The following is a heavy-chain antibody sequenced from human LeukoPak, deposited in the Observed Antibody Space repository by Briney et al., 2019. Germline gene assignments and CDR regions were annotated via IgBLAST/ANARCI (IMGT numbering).Heavy chain of an antibody. D-gene: IGHD3-3*02. V-gene: IGHV4-31*03. CDR1: GGSISSGGYY. CDR2: IYYSGST. J-gene: IGHJ6*02. Sequence: SETLSLTCTVSGGSISSGGYYWSWIRQHPRKGLEWIGYIYYSGSTYYNPSLKSRVTISVDTSKNQFSLKLSSVTAADTAVYYCARALGHYYYYGMDVWGQGTTVTVSS. CDR3: ARALGHYYYYGMDV.